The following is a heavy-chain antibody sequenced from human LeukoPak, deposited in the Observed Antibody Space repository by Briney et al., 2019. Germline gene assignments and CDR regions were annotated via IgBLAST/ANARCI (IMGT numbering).Heavy chain of an antibody. V-gene: IGHV3-43*01. Sequence: GALRLSCAASEFTFDDYTMHWVRQAPGKGLEWVSLITRDGGSTFYADSVKGRFTISRDNSKNTLYLQMNSLRAEDTAVYYCARELGGQWLAPCFDYWGQGTLVTVSS. CDR1: EFTFDDYT. D-gene: IGHD6-19*01. CDR2: ITRDGGST. J-gene: IGHJ4*02. CDR3: ARELGGQWLAPCFDY.